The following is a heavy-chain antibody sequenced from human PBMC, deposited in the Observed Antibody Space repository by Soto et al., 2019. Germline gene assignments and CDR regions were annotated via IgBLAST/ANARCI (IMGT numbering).Heavy chain of an antibody. CDR2: IDPSDSYT. V-gene: IGHV5-10-1*01. D-gene: IGHD6-19*01. CDR1: GYSFTSYW. J-gene: IGHJ6*02. Sequence: GESLKISCKGSGYSFTSYWISWVRQMPGKGLEWMGRIDPSDSYTSYSPSFQGHVTISADKSISTAYLQWSSLKASDTAMYYCARQRSSGWYRYYYYYGMDAWGQGTTVTVSS. CDR3: ARQRSSGWYRYYYYYGMDA.